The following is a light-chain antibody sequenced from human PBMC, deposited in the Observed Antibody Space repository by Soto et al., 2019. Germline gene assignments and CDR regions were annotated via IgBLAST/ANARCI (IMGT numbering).Light chain of an antibody. CDR2: DVS. CDR1: SSDVGGYNY. CDR3: SSYTSGNTPYV. J-gene: IGLJ1*01. V-gene: IGLV2-14*01. Sequence: QSALTQPASVSGSPGQSIIISCTGTSSDVGGYNYVSWYQQYPGKAPKLMIYDVSDRPSGVSNRFSGSKSGNTAPLTISGLQPEDEADYFCSSYTSGNTPYVFGTGTKVTVL.